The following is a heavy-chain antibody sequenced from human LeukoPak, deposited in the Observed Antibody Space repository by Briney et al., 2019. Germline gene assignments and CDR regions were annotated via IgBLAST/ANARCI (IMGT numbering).Heavy chain of an antibody. CDR3: ARVFGGDKYAGATNPDY. J-gene: IGHJ4*02. CDR2: IYYSGST. Sequence: SETLSLTCTVSGGSISSYYWSWIRQPPGKGLEWIGYIYYSGSTNYNPSLKSRVTISVDTSKSQFSLKLSSVTAADTAVYYCARVFGGDKYAGATNPDYWGQGTLVTVSS. D-gene: IGHD2-21*02. CDR1: GGSISSYY. V-gene: IGHV4-59*01.